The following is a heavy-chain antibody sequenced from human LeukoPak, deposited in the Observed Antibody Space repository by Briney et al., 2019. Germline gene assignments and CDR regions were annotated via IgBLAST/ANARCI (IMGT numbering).Heavy chain of an antibody. J-gene: IGHJ4*02. CDR2: ISYDGSNK. CDR3: AKELGDPDY. Sequence: GGSLRLSCAASGFTFSSYGMHWVRQAPGKGLEWVAVISYDGSNKYYADSVKGRFTISRDNSKNTLYLQMNSLRAEDTAVYYCAKELGDPDYWGQGTLVTVSS. D-gene: IGHD1-26*01. V-gene: IGHV3-30*18. CDR1: GFTFSSYG.